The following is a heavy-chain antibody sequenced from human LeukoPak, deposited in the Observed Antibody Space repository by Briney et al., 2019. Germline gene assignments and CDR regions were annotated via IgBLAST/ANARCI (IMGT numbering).Heavy chain of an antibody. Sequence: SETLSLTCAVYGGSFSGYYWSWIRQPPGKGLEWIGEINHSGNTNYNPSLKSRVTISVDTSKNQFSLKLSSVTAADTAVYYCARGSPPTYDSSGYIDYWGQGTLVTVS. CDR3: ARGSPPTYDSSGYIDY. V-gene: IGHV4-34*01. CDR2: INHSGNT. CDR1: GGSFSGYY. J-gene: IGHJ4*02. D-gene: IGHD3-22*01.